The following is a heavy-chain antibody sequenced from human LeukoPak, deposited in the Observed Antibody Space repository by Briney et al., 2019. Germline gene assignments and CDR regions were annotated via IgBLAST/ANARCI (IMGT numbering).Heavy chain of an antibody. CDR2: IYYSGCT. Sequence: SETLSLTCTVSGGSISSSSYYWGWIRQPPGKGLEWIGSIYYSGCTYYNPSLKSRVTISVDTSKNQFSLKLSSVTAADTAVYYCARGDFGYFDWFHIYPPYFDYWGQGTLVTVSS. CDR3: ARGDFGYFDWFHIYPPYFDY. CDR1: GGSISSSSYY. D-gene: IGHD3-9*01. V-gene: IGHV4-39*07. J-gene: IGHJ4*02.